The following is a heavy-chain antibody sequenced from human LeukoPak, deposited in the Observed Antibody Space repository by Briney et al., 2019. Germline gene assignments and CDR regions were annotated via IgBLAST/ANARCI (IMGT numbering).Heavy chain of an antibody. CDR2: ISAYNGNT. CDR1: GYTFTSYG. V-gene: IGHV1-18*01. D-gene: IGHD2-15*01. Sequence: GASVKVSCKASGYTFTSYGISWVRQAPGQGLEWMGWISAYNGNTNYAQKLQGRVTMTTDTSTSTAYMELRSLRSDDTAVYYCARDCSGGSCFIRAFDIWGQGTMVTVSP. CDR3: ARDCSGGSCFIRAFDI. J-gene: IGHJ3*02.